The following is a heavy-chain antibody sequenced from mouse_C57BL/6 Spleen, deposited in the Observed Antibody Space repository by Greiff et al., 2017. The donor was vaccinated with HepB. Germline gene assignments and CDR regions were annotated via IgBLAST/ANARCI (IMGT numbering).Heavy chain of an antibody. D-gene: IGHD1-1*02. CDR2: IYPGSGNT. V-gene: IGHV1-66*01. CDR3: ARWVVDAMDY. Sequence: VQLQQSGPELVKPGASVKISCKASGYSFTSYYIHWVKQRPGQGLEWIGWIYPGSGNTKYNEKFKGKATLTADTSSSTAYMQLSSLTSEDSAVYYCARWVVDAMDYWGQGTSVTVSS. J-gene: IGHJ4*01. CDR1: GYSFTSYY.